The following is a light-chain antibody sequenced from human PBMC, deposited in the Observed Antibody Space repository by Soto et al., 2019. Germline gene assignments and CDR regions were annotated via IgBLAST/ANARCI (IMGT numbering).Light chain of an antibody. J-gene: IGKJ5*01. V-gene: IGKV3-11*01. CDR3: HQRQYWPPIT. CDR1: QSVSLS. CDR2: DAS. Sequence: EIVLTQSPATLSLSPGGRATLSCRASQSVSLSLAWYQQKPGQAPRLLIYDASNRATGIPARFSGSGSGTDFTLTISSLEPEDFAVYYCHQRQYWPPITFGQGTRLEIK.